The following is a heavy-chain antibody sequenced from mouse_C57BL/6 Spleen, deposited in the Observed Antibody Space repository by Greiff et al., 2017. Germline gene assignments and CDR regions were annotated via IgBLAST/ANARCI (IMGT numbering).Heavy chain of an antibody. Sequence: EVKVVESGGGLVKPGGSLKLSCAASGFTFSDYGMQWVRQAPEKGLEWVAYISSGSSTIYYADTVKGRFTISRDNAKNTLFLQMTSLRSEDTAMYYCAREDGSYFDYWGQGTTLTVSS. CDR1: GFTFSDYG. J-gene: IGHJ2*01. CDR2: ISSGSSTI. V-gene: IGHV5-17*01. CDR3: AREDGSYFDY. D-gene: IGHD1-1*01.